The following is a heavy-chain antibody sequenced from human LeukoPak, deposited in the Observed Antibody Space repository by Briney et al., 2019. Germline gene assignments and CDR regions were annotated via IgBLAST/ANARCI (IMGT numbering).Heavy chain of an antibody. D-gene: IGHD2-15*01. CDR2: IFYSGDT. Sequence: PSETLSLTCSLSGGSIGTNYWSWIRQPPGKGLEFIGYIFYSGDTHYNPSLESRLSMSIDTAKNQFSLRLTSVTAADTAVYYCARDPGWGLRYFDLWGRGALVTVSS. CDR1: GGSIGTNY. J-gene: IGHJ2*01. CDR3: ARDPGWGLRYFDL. V-gene: IGHV4-59*01.